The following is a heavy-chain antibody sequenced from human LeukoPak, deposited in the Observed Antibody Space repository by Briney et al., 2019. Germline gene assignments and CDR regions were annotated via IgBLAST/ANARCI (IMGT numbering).Heavy chain of an antibody. Sequence: PGGSLRLSCAASGFTFSSYGMHWVRQAPGKGLEWVAVIWYDGSNKYYADSVKGRFTISRDNSKNTLYLQMNSLRAEDTAVYYCARSLRSSGSYYKDAFDIWGQGTMVTVSS. CDR2: IWYDGSNK. V-gene: IGHV3-33*01. D-gene: IGHD3-10*01. CDR1: GFTFSSYG. J-gene: IGHJ3*02. CDR3: ARSLRSSGSYYKDAFDI.